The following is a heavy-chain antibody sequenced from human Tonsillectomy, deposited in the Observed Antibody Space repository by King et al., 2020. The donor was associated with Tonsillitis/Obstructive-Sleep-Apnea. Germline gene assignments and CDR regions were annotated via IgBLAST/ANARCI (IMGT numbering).Heavy chain of an antibody. J-gene: IGHJ4*02. CDR2: IYNSGST. CDR3: GAALGTVTTYTDY. V-gene: IGHV4-39*01. D-gene: IGHD4-17*01. CDR1: GGSISSSSFY. Sequence: QLQESGPGLVKPSETLSLTCTVSGGSISSSSFYWGWIRQPPGKGLEWIGSIYNSGSTYYNPSLKSRVTISVDTSSNQFFLKLSSVTAADTAVYYCGAALGTVTTYTDYWGQGTLVTVSS.